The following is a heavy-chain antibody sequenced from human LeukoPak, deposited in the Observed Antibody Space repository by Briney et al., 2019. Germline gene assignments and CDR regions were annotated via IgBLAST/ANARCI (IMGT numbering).Heavy chain of an antibody. J-gene: IGHJ5*02. CDR1: GYTFTSYG. CDR3: ARDPALRYFDWLNGWRGESVWFDP. V-gene: IGHV1-18*01. CDR2: ISAYNGNT. D-gene: IGHD3-9*01. Sequence: ASVKVSCKASGYTFTSYGISWVRQAPGQGLEWMGWISAYNGNTNYAQKLQGRVTMTTDTSTSTAYMELRSLRSDDTAVYYCARDPALRYFDWLNGWRGESVWFDPWGQGTLVTVSS.